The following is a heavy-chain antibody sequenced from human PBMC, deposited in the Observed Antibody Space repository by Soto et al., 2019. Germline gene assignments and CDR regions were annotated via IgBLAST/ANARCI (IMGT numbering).Heavy chain of an antibody. Sequence: QVQLVQPGAEVKKPGASVQVSCKASGYTFTNYGISWVRQAPGQGLEWMGWISANTGHTDYAEKYQGRVTMTTDTSTSTAYMELRSLTSDDTAVYYCTRDRSTGDYWGQGTLVTVSS. CDR3: TRDRSTGDY. V-gene: IGHV1-18*01. CDR2: ISANTGHT. CDR1: GYTFTNYG. J-gene: IGHJ4*02.